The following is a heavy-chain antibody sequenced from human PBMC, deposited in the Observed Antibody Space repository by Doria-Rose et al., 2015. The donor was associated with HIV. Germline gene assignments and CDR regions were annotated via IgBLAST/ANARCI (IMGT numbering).Heavy chain of an antibody. D-gene: IGHD6-13*01. CDR3: ARIKSSRWYHKYSFDF. CDR2: IFPGDER. Sequence: QITLKESGPVLVKPTETLTLTCTVSGVSLSSPGMGVSWIRQPPGKALEWLANIFPGDERYYKTSLKSRLTISRDTSKSQVVLTMTDMDPVDTATYYCARIKSSRWYHKYSFDFWGQGTLVIVSA. V-gene: IGHV2-26*01. J-gene: IGHJ4*02. CDR1: GVSLSSPGMG.